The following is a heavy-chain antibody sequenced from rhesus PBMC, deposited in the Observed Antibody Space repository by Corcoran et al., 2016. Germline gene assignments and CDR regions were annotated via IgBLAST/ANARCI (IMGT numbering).Heavy chain of an antibody. CDR1: GGSFSGYY. J-gene: IGHJ4*01. Sequence: QVQLQESGPGLVKPSETLSLTCAVSGGSFSGYYWGWIRLPPGKGLEWIGYISGSSGSTDYNPSLKSRVTISTDTSKNQFSLKLSSVTAADTAVYYCARNRYSGSYYYDWGQGVLVTVSS. V-gene: IGHV4-165*01. CDR2: ISGSSGST. CDR3: ARNRYSGSYYYD. D-gene: IGHD3-16*01.